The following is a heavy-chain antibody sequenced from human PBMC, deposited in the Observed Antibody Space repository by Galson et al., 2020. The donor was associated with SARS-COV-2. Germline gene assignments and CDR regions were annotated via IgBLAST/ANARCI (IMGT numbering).Heavy chain of an antibody. CDR3: ARVLSSDWYGGFDY. Sequence: SQTLSLTCTVSGGSIRGSYWSWIRQPAGKGLEWLGRINTSGSTNYNPSLKNRVTMSLDTSRNQLSLRLTSVTAADAALYFCARVLSSDWYGGFDYWGQGHLVTVAS. V-gene: IGHV4-4*07. D-gene: IGHD6-19*01. CDR2: INTSGST. CDR1: GGSIRGSY. J-gene: IGHJ4*02.